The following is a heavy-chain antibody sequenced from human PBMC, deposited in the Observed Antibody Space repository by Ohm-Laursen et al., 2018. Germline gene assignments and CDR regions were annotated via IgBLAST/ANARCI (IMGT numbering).Heavy chain of an antibody. CDR1: GFTFSSYA. V-gene: IGHV3-23*01. CDR3: ARTHYYDSSGQGAEYFQH. J-gene: IGHJ1*01. CDR2: ISSGGGST. D-gene: IGHD3-22*01. Sequence: SLRLSCAASGFTFSSYAMTWARQAPGKGLEWVSSISSGGGSTYYADSVKGRFTISRDNSKNTLYLQMNSLRAEDTAVYYCARTHYYDSSGQGAEYFQHWGQGTLVTVSS.